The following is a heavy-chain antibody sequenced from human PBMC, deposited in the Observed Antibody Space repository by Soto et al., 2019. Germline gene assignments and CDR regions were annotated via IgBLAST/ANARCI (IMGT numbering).Heavy chain of an antibody. Sequence: SETLSLTCTVSGGSISSIIYYWGWVRQPPGKGLEWIGNIYFSGTTYYNPSLKSRVTISVDTSKNQFSLKLSSVTAADTAVYYCVSSRSAIYGDALDVWGQGTMVTV. CDR3: VSSRSAIYGDALDV. CDR1: GGSISSIIYY. CDR2: IYFSGTT. J-gene: IGHJ3*01. V-gene: IGHV4-39*07. D-gene: IGHD2-2*01.